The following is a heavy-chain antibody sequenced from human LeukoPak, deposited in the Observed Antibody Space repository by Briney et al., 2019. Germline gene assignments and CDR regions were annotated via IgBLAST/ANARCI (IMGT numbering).Heavy chain of an antibody. V-gene: IGHV3-21*01. D-gene: IGHD1-26*01. Sequence: ETLSLTCTVSGDSINSLDLWSWVRQAPGKGLEWVSSISSSSSYIYYADSVKGRFTISRDNAKNSLYLQMNSLRAEDTAVYYCAREDSGSYLSLDYWGQGTLVTVSS. CDR1: GDSINSLD. CDR2: ISSSSSYI. CDR3: AREDSGSYLSLDY. J-gene: IGHJ4*02.